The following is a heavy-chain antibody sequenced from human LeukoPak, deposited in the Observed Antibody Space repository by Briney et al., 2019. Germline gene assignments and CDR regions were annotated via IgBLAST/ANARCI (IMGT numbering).Heavy chain of an antibody. V-gene: IGHV4-39*01. CDR1: GGSISSSSHY. CDR2: IYYSGST. CDR3: ARVGTGDRLENLFDP. Sequence: SETLSLTCTVSGGSISSSSHYWGWIRQPPGKGLEWIGNIYYSGSTYYNPSLKSRVTISVDTSKTQFSLKLNSVTAADTAVYYCARVGTGDRLENLFDPWGQGTLVTVSS. D-gene: IGHD7-27*01. J-gene: IGHJ5*02.